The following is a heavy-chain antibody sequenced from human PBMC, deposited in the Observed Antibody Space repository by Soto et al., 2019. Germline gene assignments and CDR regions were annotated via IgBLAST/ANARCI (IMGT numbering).Heavy chain of an antibody. CDR1: GFTFSDYA. Sequence: VQLVESGGGVVQPGRSLRLSCAASGFTFSDYAMHWVRQAPGKGLEWVAGVSHDGRNTHYADSVKGRFTISRDSSKNTVSREMTSLRAEDTAVYYCAKGGRQWLVTSGFNYWGQGALVTVSS. J-gene: IGHJ4*02. CDR3: AKGGRQWLVTSGFNY. CDR2: VSHDGRNT. V-gene: IGHV3-30*18. D-gene: IGHD6-19*01.